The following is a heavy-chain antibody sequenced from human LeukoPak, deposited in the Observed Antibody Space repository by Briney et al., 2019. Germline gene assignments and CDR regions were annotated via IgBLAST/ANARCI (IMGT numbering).Heavy chain of an antibody. CDR2: TYYRSKWYN. J-gene: IGHJ4*02. CDR3: ARSNPRYCSSTSCLRGAFDY. CDR1: GDSVSSNSAA. Sequence: SQTLSLTCAISGDSVSSNSAAWNWIRQSPSRGLEWLGRTYYRSKWYNDYAVSVKSRITINPDTSKSQFSLQLNSVTPEDTAVYYCARSNPRYCSSTSCLRGAFDYWGQGTLVTVSS. D-gene: IGHD2-2*01. V-gene: IGHV6-1*01.